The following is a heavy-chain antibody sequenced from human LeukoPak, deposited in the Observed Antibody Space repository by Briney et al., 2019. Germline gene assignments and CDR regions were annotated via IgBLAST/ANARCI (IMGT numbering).Heavy chain of an antibody. CDR2: ISNDGGNQ. CDR1: GLSFSTYA. Sequence: GGSLRLSCAASGLSFSTYAIHWVRQAPGKGLEWVAAISNDGGNQYYADSVKGRFTMSRDNPKNPLYLQMNSLRPDDTAVYFCARDSFVDAPMVAIPGSLAYWGQGTLVTVSS. J-gene: IGHJ4*02. V-gene: IGHV3-30*04. CDR3: ARDSFVDAPMVAIPGSLAY. D-gene: IGHD5-18*01.